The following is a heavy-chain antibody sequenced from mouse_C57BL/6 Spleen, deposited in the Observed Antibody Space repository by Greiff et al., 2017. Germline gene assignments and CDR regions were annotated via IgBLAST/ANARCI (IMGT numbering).Heavy chain of an antibody. CDR3: ARDLDYYGSSPWFAY. CDR2: ISYDGSN. D-gene: IGHD1-1*01. V-gene: IGHV3-6*01. J-gene: IGHJ3*01. Sequence: EVKLEESGPGLVKPSQSLSLTCSVTGYSITSGYYWNWIRQFPGNKLEWMGYISYDGSNNYNPSLKNRIAITRDTSKNQFFLKLNSVTTEDTATYYCARDLDYYGSSPWFAYWGQGTLVTVSA. CDR1: GYSITSGYY.